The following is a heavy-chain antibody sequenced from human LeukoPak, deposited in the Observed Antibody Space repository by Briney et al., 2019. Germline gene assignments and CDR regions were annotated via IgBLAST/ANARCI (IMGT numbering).Heavy chain of an antibody. Sequence: GGSLRLSCAASGSTFSGYWMNWVRQAPGKGLEWVANIKKEGSEKYYVDSVKGRFTISRDNAKNSLYLQMNSLRADDTAVYYCATDYYDSSGYYTGTYWGQGTLVTVSS. CDR2: IKKEGSEK. V-gene: IGHV3-7*03. D-gene: IGHD3-22*01. CDR1: GSTFSGYW. J-gene: IGHJ4*02. CDR3: ATDYYDSSGYYTGTY.